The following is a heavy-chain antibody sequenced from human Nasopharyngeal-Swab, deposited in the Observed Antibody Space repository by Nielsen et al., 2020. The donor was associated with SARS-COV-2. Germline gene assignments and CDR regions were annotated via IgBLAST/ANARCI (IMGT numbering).Heavy chain of an antibody. CDR2: ISWNSGSI. D-gene: IGHD3-3*01. Sequence: SLKISCAASGFTFDDYAVHWVRQAPGKGLEWVSGISWNSGSIGYADSVKGRFTISRDNAKNSLYLQMNSLRAEDTALYYCAKAVTYYDFWSGPDVWGQGTLVTVSS. CDR1: GFTFDDYA. CDR3: AKAVTYYDFWSGPDV. V-gene: IGHV3-9*01. J-gene: IGHJ4*02.